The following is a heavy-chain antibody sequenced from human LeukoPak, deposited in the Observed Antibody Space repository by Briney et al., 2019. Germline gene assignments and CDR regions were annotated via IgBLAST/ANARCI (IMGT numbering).Heavy chain of an antibody. V-gene: IGHV3-33*01. Sequence: GGSLRLSCAASGFTFSSYGMHWVRQAPGKGLEWVAVIWYDGSNKYYADSVKGRFTISRDNSKNTLYLHMNSLRAEDTAVYYCASSTYYYGSGSYYTLGYWGQGTLVTVSS. D-gene: IGHD3-10*01. J-gene: IGHJ4*02. CDR3: ASSTYYYGSGSYYTLGY. CDR1: GFTFSSYG. CDR2: IWYDGSNK.